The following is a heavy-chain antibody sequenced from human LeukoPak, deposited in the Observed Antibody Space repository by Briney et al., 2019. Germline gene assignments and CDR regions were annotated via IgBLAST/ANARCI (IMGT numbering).Heavy chain of an antibody. CDR1: GYSFTSYW. CDR2: IDPSDSYT. D-gene: IGHD6-19*01. Sequence: GESLRISCKGSGYSFTSYWISWVRQMPGKGLEWMGRIDPSDSYTNYSPSFQGQVTISADKPVSTAYLQWSSLKASDTAIYYCARVRRSSGWFGDYWGQGTLVTVSS. CDR3: ARVRRSSGWFGDY. V-gene: IGHV5-10-1*04. J-gene: IGHJ4*02.